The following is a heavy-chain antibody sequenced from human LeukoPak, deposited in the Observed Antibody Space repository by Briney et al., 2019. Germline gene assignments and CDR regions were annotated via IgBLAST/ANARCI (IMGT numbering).Heavy chain of an antibody. CDR3: ARGVDTAMVTGYYYYMDV. CDR2: ISYDGSNK. J-gene: IGHJ6*03. Sequence: GRSLRLSCAASGFTFSSYGMHWVRQAPGKGLEWVAVISYDGSNKYYADSVKGRFTISRDNSKNTLYLQMNSLRAEDTAVYYCARGVDTAMVTGYYYYMDVWGKGTTATVSS. D-gene: IGHD5-18*01. V-gene: IGHV3-30*03. CDR1: GFTFSSYG.